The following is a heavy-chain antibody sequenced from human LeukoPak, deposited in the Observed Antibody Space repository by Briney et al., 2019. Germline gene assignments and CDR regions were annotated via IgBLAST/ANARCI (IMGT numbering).Heavy chain of an antibody. Sequence: SETLSLTCTVSGGSISTSNYYWGWIRQPPGKGLEWIGNIFYSGSTYYSPSLKSRVTISLDTSRNQFSLKLNSVTAADTAVYYCARGRVSSSTWYSTYYYYFYMDVWGKGTTVTVSS. V-gene: IGHV4-39*07. J-gene: IGHJ6*03. CDR1: GGSISTSNYY. CDR3: ARGRVSSSTWYSTYYYYFYMDV. D-gene: IGHD1-1*01. CDR2: IFYSGST.